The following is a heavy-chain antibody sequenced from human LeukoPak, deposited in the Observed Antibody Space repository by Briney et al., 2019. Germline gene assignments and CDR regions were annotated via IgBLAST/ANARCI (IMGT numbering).Heavy chain of an antibody. D-gene: IGHD3-16*02. V-gene: IGHV1-2*02. CDR3: ARDLLRLGELSFQSTDY. Sequence: ASVKVSCKASGYTFTGYYMHWVRQAPGQGLEWMGWINPNSGGTNYAQKFQGRVTMTRDTSISTAYMELSRLRSDDTAVHYCARDLLRLGELSFQSTDYWGQGTLVTVSS. CDR1: GYTFTGYY. J-gene: IGHJ4*02. CDR2: INPNSGGT.